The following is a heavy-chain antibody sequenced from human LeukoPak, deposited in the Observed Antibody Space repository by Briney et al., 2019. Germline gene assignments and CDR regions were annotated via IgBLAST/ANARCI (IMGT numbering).Heavy chain of an antibody. D-gene: IGHD3-10*01. CDR3: AGESGSINKAYYFGY. CDR1: GGSISSYY. CDR2: IYYSGST. J-gene: IGHJ4*02. Sequence: SETLSLTCTVSGGSISSYYWTWIRQPPGKGLEWIGYIYYSGSTNYNPSLKSRVTISVDTSKNQFSLKLSSVTAADTAVYYCAGESGSINKAYYFGYWGQGTLVTVSS. V-gene: IGHV4-59*01.